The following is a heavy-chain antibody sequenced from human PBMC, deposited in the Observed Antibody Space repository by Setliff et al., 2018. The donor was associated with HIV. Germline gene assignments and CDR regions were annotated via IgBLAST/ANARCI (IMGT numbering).Heavy chain of an antibody. V-gene: IGHV1-69*05. J-gene: IGHJ4*02. CDR3: ARVRSGSYGGRAYFDY. D-gene: IGHD1-26*01. Sequence: EASVKVSCKASGGTFSSYAISWVRQAPGQGLEWMGGTIPIFGTANYAQKFQGRVTITTDESTSTAYMELSSLRSEDTAVYYCARVRSGSYGGRAYFDYWGQGTLVTVSS. CDR1: GGTFSSYA. CDR2: TIPIFGTA.